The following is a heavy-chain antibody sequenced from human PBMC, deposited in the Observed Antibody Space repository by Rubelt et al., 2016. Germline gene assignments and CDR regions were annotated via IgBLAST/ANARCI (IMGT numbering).Heavy chain of an antibody. V-gene: IGHV1-2*02. D-gene: IGHD6-6*01. Sequence: GYTFTGYYMHWVRQAPGQGLEWMGWINPNSGGTNYAQKFQGRVTMTRDTSISTAYMELSRLRSDDTAVYYCARDTSSIAPGGYWGQGTLVTVSS. J-gene: IGHJ4*02. CDR2: INPNSGGT. CDR1: GYTFTGYY. CDR3: ARDTSSIAPGGY.